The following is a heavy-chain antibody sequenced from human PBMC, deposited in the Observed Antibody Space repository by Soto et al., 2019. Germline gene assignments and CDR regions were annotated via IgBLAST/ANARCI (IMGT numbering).Heavy chain of an antibody. CDR2: IYQSGVT. V-gene: IGHV4-30-2*01. CDR1: GDSYSISTYS. D-gene: IGHD6-19*01. CDR3: AGMPYTSGLRFDP. J-gene: IGHJ5*02. Sequence: SETLSLTCNISGDSYSISTYSWSWIRQPPGKALQWIGFIYQSGVTSYNPSLASRVSISLDRSNNQCSLKLKSVTAADTAVYFCAGMPYTSGLRFDPWGPGTLVTVSS.